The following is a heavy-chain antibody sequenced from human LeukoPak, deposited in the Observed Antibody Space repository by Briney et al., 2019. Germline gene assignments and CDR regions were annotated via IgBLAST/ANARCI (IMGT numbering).Heavy chain of an antibody. J-gene: IGHJ5*02. CDR1: GFTVSSNY. CDR2: IYSGGST. V-gene: IGHV3-53*01. Sequence: SGGSLRLSCAASGFTVSSNYMSWVRQAPGKGLEWVSVIYSGGSTYYADSAKGRFTISRDNSKNTLYLQMNSLRAEDTAVYYCARDRYCSGGSCLNWFDPWGQGTLVTVSS. D-gene: IGHD2-15*01. CDR3: ARDRYCSGGSCLNWFDP.